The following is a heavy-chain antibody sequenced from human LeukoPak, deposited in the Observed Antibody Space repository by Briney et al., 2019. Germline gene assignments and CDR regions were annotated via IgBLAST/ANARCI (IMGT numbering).Heavy chain of an antibody. J-gene: IGHJ5*02. CDR3: ARYYYDSSGFDP. Sequence: SETLSLTCTVSGGSISSSSYYWGWIRQPPGKGLEWIGSIYYSGSTYYNPSLKSRVTISVDTSKNQFSLKLSSVTAADTAVYYCARYYYDSSGFDPWGQGTLVTVSS. CDR1: GGSISSSSYY. D-gene: IGHD3-22*01. CDR2: IYYSGST. V-gene: IGHV4-39*07.